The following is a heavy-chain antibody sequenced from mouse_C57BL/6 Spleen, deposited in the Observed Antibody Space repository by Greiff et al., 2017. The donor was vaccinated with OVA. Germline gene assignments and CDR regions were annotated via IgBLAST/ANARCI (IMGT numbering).Heavy chain of an antibody. J-gene: IGHJ2*01. D-gene: IGHD1-1*01. Sequence: QVQLQQPGAELVKPGASVKLSCKASGYTFTSYWMHWVKQRPGQGLEWIGMIHPNSGSTNYNEKFKSKATLTVDKSSSTAYMQLSSLTSEDSAVYYCARGDSYFYGFDYWGQGTTLTVSS. CDR2: IHPNSGST. V-gene: IGHV1-64*01. CDR3: ARGDSYFYGFDY. CDR1: GYTFTSYW.